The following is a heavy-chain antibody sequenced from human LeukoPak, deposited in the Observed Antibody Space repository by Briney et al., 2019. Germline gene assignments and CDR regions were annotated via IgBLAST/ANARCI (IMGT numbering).Heavy chain of an antibody. CDR3: ARDHGFITVAAFDY. Sequence: GGSLRLSCAASGFTFSSYGMHWVRQAPGKGLEWATFIRYDGSKTYYADSVKGRFTISRDNSKNTLYLQMNSLRAEDTAVYYCARDHGFITVAAFDYWGQGTLVTVSS. CDR1: GFTFSSYG. V-gene: IGHV3-30*02. D-gene: IGHD6-19*01. J-gene: IGHJ4*02. CDR2: IRYDGSKT.